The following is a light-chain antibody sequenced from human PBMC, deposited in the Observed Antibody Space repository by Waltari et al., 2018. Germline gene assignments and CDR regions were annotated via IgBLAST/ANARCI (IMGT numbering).Light chain of an antibody. V-gene: IGKV3-20*01. J-gene: IGKJ4*01. CDR1: QYITGIW. CDR2: GAS. CDR3: QQYDGSVVT. Sequence: EIVLTQSPGTLSLSPGERVTLSCRASQYITGIWMTWYHQKPGQAPRLLIYGASTRAPGVPDRFSGSGSGTDFTLTISRLEPEDSAVYYCQQYDGSVVTFGGGTKVEIK.